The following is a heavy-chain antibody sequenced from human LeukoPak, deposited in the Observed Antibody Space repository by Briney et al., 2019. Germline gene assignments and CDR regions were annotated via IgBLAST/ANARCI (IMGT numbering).Heavy chain of an antibody. D-gene: IGHD3-22*01. CDR2: IYSGGST. CDR3: ARDRYYDSSGYPPAFDI. Sequence: GGSLRLSCAASGFTVSSNYMSWVRQAPGKGLEWVSVIYSGGSTYYADSVKGRFTISRGNSKNTLYLQMNSLRAEDTAVYYCARDRYYDSSGYPPAFDIWGQGTMVTVSS. J-gene: IGHJ3*02. V-gene: IGHV3-66*01. CDR1: GFTVSSNY.